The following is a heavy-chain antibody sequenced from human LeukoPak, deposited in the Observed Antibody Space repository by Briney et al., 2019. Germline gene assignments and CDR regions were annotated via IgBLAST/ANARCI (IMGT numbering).Heavy chain of an antibody. CDR2: INHSGST. D-gene: IGHD2-2*01. CDR1: GGSFSGYY. CDR3: ARGRKSRSSSTSWYSSHWFDP. J-gene: IGHJ5*02. Sequence: PSETLSLTCAVYGGSFSGYYWSWIRQPPGKGLEWIGEINHSGSTNYNPSLKSRVTISVDTSKNQFSLKLSSVTAADTAVYYCARGRKSRSSSTSWYSSHWFDPWGQGTLVTVSS. V-gene: IGHV4-34*01.